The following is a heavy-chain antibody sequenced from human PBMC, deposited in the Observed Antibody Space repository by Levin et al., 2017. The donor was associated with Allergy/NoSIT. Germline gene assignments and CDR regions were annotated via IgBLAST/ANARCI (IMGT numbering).Heavy chain of an antibody. CDR3: AKGAVTAQYYFDY. CDR2: ISWNSGTI. Sequence: LSLTCAASGFPFDDYVMHWVRQAPGEGLEWVSGISWNSGTIDYADSVKGRFTISRDNAKNSLYLQMDSLRPEDTALYYCAKGAVTAQYYFDYWGQGTLVTVSS. J-gene: IGHJ4*02. V-gene: IGHV3-9*01. CDR1: GFPFDDYV. D-gene: IGHD4-11*01.